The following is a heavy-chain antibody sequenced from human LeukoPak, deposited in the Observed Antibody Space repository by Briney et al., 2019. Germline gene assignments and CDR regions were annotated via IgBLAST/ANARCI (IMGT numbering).Heavy chain of an antibody. CDR2: INPNSGGA. V-gene: IGHV1-2*02. J-gene: IGHJ4*02. Sequence: ASVKVSCKPSGYTFTGYYMHWVRQAPGQGLEWMGWINPNSGGANYAQKFQGRVTMTRDTSISTAYMDLSSLRSDDTAVYYCARDYGGFCTSDNCYRTIFDYWGQGTLVTVSS. CDR1: GYTFTGYY. D-gene: IGHD2-2*02. CDR3: ARDYGGFCTSDNCYRTIFDY.